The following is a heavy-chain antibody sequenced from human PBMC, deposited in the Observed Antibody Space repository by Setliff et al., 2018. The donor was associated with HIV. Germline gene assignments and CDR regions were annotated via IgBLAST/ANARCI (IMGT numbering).Heavy chain of an antibody. CDR2: ITSDSSVK. V-gene: IGHV3-21*05. CDR1: GFSFSTHD. CDR3: AKGVKWLDP. Sequence: GGSLRLSCTASGFSFSTHDMNWVRQAPGKGLEWISYITSDSSVKYYADSVKGRFTISRDDSKNTVHLQMHSLRVDDTAAYYCAKGVKWLDPWGQGILVTVSS. D-gene: IGHD3-16*01. J-gene: IGHJ5*02.